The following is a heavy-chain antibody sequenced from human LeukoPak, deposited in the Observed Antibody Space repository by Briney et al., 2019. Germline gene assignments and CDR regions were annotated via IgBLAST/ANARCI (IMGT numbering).Heavy chain of an antibody. J-gene: IGHJ4*02. CDR3: ARGLDCRSTSCYLDN. V-gene: IGHV3-23*01. CDR2: ISGSGGST. CDR1: GFTFSSYA. Sequence: PGGSLRLSCAASGFTFSSYAMSWVRQAPGKGLEWVSAISGSGGSTYYADSVKGRFTISRDNSKNTLYLQINSLGAEDTAVYYCARGLDCRSTSCYLDNWGQGTLVTVSS. D-gene: IGHD2-2*01.